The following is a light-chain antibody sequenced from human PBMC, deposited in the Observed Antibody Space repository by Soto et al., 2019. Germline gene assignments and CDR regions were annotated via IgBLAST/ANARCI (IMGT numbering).Light chain of an antibody. CDR2: DAS. CDR3: QHHDNWPGLV. J-gene: IGKJ4*01. V-gene: IGKV3-11*01. Sequence: EIVLTQSPGTLSLSPGERATLSCRASQSLSSYLAWYQQKPGQAPRLLIYDASNRATGIPARFSGSGTGTDFTLTISSLEPEDFAVYYCQHHDNWPGLVFGGGTRVEIK. CDR1: QSLSSY.